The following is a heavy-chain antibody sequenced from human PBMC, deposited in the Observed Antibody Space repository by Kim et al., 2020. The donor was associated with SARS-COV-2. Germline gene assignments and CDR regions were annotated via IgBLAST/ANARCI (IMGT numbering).Heavy chain of an antibody. J-gene: IGHJ6*03. CDR3: ARGRYSWGYSSSWHNRNYYMDV. CDR1: GGSFSGYY. Sequence: SETLSLTCAVYGGSFSGYYWSWIRQPPGKGLEWIGEINHSGSTNYNPSLKSRVTISVDTSKNQFSLKLSSVTAADTAVYYCARGRYSWGYSSSWHNRNYYMDVWGKGTTVTVSS. V-gene: IGHV4-34*01. CDR2: INHSGST. D-gene: IGHD6-13*01.